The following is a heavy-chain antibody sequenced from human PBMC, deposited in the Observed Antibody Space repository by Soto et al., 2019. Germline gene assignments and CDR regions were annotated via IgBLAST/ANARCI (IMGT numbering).Heavy chain of an antibody. V-gene: IGHV3-21*01. Sequence: GGSLRLSCAASGFTFSSYSMNWVRQAPGKGLEWVSSISSSSSYIYYADSVKGRFTISRDNAKNSLYLQMNSLRAEDTAVYYCAREDYGVYVGPGMSGNYYYYYMDVWGKGTTVTVSS. CDR2: ISSSSSYI. J-gene: IGHJ6*03. CDR3: AREDYGVYVGPGMSGNYYYYYMDV. CDR1: GFTFSSYS. D-gene: IGHD4-17*01.